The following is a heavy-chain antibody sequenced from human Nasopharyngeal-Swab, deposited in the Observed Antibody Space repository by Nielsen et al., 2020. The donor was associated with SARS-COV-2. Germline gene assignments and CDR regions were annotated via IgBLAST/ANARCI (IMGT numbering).Heavy chain of an antibody. V-gene: IGHV4-59*08. CDR2: IYDTGST. CDR1: GGSIRDYY. CDR3: ARSGYSYGSAPDY. Sequence: SETLSLTCTVSGGSIRDYYWSWIRQPPGKGLEWIGYIYDTGSTKYNPSLKSRVAMSIDTSKNQFSLNLNSVTATDTAVYYCARSGYSYGSAPDYWCQGTLVTVSS. D-gene: IGHD5-18*01. J-gene: IGHJ4*02.